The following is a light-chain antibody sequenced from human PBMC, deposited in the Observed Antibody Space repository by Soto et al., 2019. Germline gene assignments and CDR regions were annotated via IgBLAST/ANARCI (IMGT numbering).Light chain of an antibody. CDR3: QQANSFPWT. Sequence: MTQSPSPLSASPGERATLSCRASQGINSWLAWYQQKPGKAPKLLIYAASNLQSGVPSRFSGSGSGTDFTLTISSLQPEDFATYYCQQANSFPWTFGQGTKVDI. J-gene: IGKJ1*01. CDR1: QGINSW. CDR2: AAS. V-gene: IGKV1-12*01.